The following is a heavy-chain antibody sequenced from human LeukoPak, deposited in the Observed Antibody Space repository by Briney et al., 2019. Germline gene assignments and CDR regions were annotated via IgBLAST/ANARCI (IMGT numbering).Heavy chain of an antibody. Sequence: PGGSLRLSCAASGFTFSSYWMSWVRQAPGKGLEWVANIKQDGSEKYYVDSVKGRFTISRDNAKNSLYLQMNSLRDEDTAVYYCVRRSGYSSGWIFDYWGQGTLVTVSS. CDR3: VRRSGYSSGWIFDY. V-gene: IGHV3-7*01. CDR2: IKQDGSEK. J-gene: IGHJ4*02. CDR1: GFTFSSYW. D-gene: IGHD6-19*01.